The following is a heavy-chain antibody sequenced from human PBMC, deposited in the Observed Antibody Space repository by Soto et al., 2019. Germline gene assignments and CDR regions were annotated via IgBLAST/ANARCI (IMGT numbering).Heavy chain of an antibody. CDR3: AKEPPLIAAAGPFDY. CDR1: GFTFSSYG. J-gene: IGHJ4*02. Sequence: GGSLRLSCAASGFTFSSYGMHWVRQAPGKGLEWVAVIWYDGSNKYYADSVKGRFTISRDNSKNTLYLQMNSLRAEDTAVYYCAKEPPLIAAAGPFDYWGQGTLVTVSS. V-gene: IGHV3-30*02. CDR2: IWYDGSNK. D-gene: IGHD6-13*01.